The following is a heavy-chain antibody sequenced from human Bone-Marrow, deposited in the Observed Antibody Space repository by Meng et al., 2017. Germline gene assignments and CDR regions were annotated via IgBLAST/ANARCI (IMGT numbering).Heavy chain of an antibody. Sequence: QVQLYEWGAGLLEPSETLSLPCAVCGGSFSGYYWSWIRQPPGKGLEWIGEINHSGSTNYNPSLKSRVTISVDTSKNQFSLKLSSVTAADTAVYYCARGPRRAIAAAGTGYFDLWGRGTLVTVSS. D-gene: IGHD6-13*01. CDR2: INHSGST. CDR3: ARGPRRAIAAAGTGYFDL. V-gene: IGHV4-34*01. CDR1: GGSFSGYY. J-gene: IGHJ2*01.